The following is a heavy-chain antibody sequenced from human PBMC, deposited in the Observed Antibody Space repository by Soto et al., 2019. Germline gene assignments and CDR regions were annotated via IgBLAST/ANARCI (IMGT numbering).Heavy chain of an antibody. CDR3: AKARKFWFAYCSSTSCSGMDV. V-gene: IGHV3-21*01. D-gene: IGHD2-2*01. CDR1: GFTFSSYS. CDR2: ISSSSSYI. Sequence: PGGSLRLSCAASGFTFSSYSMNWVRQAPGKGLEWVSSISSSSSYIYYADSVKGRFTISRDNAKNSLYLQMNSLRAEDTAVYYCAKARKFWFAYCSSTSCSGMDVWGQGTKVTVSS. J-gene: IGHJ6*02.